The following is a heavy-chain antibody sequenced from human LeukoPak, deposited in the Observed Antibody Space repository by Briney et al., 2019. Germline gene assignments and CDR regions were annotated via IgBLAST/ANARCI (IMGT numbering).Heavy chain of an antibody. D-gene: IGHD4-17*01. CDR1: GGSISSYY. V-gene: IGHV4-59*12. CDR2: IYYSGST. CDR3: ARVSSGFYGDINAFDI. J-gene: IGHJ3*02. Sequence: PSETLSLTCTVSGGSISSYYWSWIRQPPGKGLEWIGYIYYSGSTNYNPSLKSRVTISVDTSKNQFSLKLSSVTAADTAVYYCARVSSGFYGDINAFDIWGQGTMVTVSS.